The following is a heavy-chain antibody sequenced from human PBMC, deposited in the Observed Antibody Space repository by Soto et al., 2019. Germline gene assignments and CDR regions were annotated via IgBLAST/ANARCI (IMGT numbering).Heavy chain of an antibody. D-gene: IGHD3-22*01. Sequence: QVQLQQWGAGLLKPSETLSLTCAVYGGSFSGYYWSWIRQPPGKGLEWIGEINHSGSTNYNPSLKNRVTISVDTSKNQFSLKLSSVTAADTAVYYCARLVGDYYDSSGYERWGQGTLVTVSS. V-gene: IGHV4-34*01. CDR1: GGSFSGYY. J-gene: IGHJ4*02. CDR2: INHSGST. CDR3: ARLVGDYYDSSGYER.